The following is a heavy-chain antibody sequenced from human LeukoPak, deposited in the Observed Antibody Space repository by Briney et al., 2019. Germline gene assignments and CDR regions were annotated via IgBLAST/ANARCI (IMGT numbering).Heavy chain of an antibody. CDR3: SRGGPVGPPYYWIVTGYYKENPGWFDR. D-gene: IGHD3-9*01. V-gene: IGHV4-34*01. Sequence: SETLSLTCGVHGGSFSGYYCNWIRQSPGKGLEWIGHINHNGKTNYNPSLKSRVTISVDTSKNQFSLKPSSVTAADPAVYYCSRGGPVGPPYYWIVTGYYKENPGWFDRGGQGTLVTVSS. CDR2: INHNGKT. J-gene: IGHJ5*02. CDR1: GGSFSGYY.